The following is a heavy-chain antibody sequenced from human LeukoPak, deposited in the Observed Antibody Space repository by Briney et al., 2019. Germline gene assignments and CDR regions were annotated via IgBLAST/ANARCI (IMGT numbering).Heavy chain of an antibody. V-gene: IGHV4-59*01. CDR3: ARGAIRLDYYYYGMDV. CDR2: IYSSGNT. J-gene: IGHJ6*02. Sequence: PSETLSLTCTVSGGSISGYYWSWIRQPPGKGLEWIGYIYSSGNTNHSPSLKSRVTISVDTSKNHFSLKLSSVTAADTAVYYCARGAIRLDYYYYGMDVWGQGTTVTVSS. CDR1: GGSISGYY. D-gene: IGHD2-2*02.